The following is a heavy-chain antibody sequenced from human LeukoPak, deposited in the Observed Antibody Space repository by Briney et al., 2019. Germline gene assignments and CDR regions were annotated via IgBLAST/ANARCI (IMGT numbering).Heavy chain of an antibody. J-gene: IGHJ4*02. CDR2: IYTSGST. D-gene: IGHD4-17*01. Sequence: PSETLSLTCTVSGGSINSGDYYWSWIRQPAGKGLEWIGRIYTSGSTNYNPSLKSRVTMSLDTSKNQFSLKLSSVTAADTAVYYCARDGPYGDYLLDYWGQGTLVTVSS. V-gene: IGHV4-61*02. CDR1: GGSINSGDYY. CDR3: ARDGPYGDYLLDY.